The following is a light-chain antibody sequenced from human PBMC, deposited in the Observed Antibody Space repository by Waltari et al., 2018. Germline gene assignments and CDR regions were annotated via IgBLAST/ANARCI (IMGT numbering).Light chain of an antibody. CDR2: EVT. CDR3: CSYGGVPSYVL. J-gene: IGLJ2*01. CDR1: SSDIGSSRL. V-gene: IGLV2-23*02. Sequence: QSALTQPASVAGSPGQSITISCTGTSSDIGSSRLVSWYQQQPGKAPKLIVYEVTRRPSGVSLRFSGSKSDNTASLTISGLQAEDEADYYCCSYGGVPSYVLFGGGTKLTVL.